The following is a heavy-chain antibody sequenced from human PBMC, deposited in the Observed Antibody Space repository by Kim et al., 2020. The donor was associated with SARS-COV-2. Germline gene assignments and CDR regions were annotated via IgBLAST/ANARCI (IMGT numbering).Heavy chain of an antibody. V-gene: IGHV3-72*01. Sequence: TEYAASVRGRFTISRDDSKNSLYLQMNSLKTEDTAVYYCARVGGATSLEYWGQGTLVTVYS. J-gene: IGHJ4*02. CDR3: ARVGGATSLEY. CDR2: T. D-gene: IGHD1-26*01.